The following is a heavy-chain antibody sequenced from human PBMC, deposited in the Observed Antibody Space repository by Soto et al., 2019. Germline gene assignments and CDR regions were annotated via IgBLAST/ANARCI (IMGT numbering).Heavy chain of an antibody. V-gene: IGHV3-21*01. CDR1: GLTFNTNY. CDR3: VREGGFCYCSTCRYFDY. D-gene: IGHD4-4*01. Sequence: EVQLVESGGGLVKPGGSLRLSCEASGLTFNTNYMNWVRQAPGKGLEWVASINIANYIYYADSVKGRLTISKDYAKNSLYLQMNSLRAEDTAVYYCVREGGFCYCSTCRYFDYWGQGTLVTVSS. J-gene: IGHJ4*02. CDR2: INIANYI.